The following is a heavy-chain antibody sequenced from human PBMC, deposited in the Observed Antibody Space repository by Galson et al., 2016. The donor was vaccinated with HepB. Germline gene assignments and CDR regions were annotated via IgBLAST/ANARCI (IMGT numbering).Heavy chain of an antibody. Sequence: SVRLSCAASGFTFTDYYMTWIRQAPGKGLEWVSYISSSGSYTNYADSVKGRFTISRDNARKSLYLQTNSLRPDDTAVYYCAREDSSWYGYYGMDVWGQGTTVTVSS. CDR2: ISSSGSYT. J-gene: IGHJ6*02. CDR3: AREDSSWYGYYGMDV. CDR1: GFTFTDYY. V-gene: IGHV3-11*06. D-gene: IGHD6-13*01.